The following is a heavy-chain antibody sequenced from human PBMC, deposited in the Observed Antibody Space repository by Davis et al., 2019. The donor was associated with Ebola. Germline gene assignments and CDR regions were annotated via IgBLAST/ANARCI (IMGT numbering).Heavy chain of an antibody. Sequence: SVKVSCKASGFTFTSSAMQWVRQARGQRLEWIGWIVVGSGNTNYAQKFQERVTITRDMSTSTAYMELSSLRSEDTAVYYCAAEPIVVGATRFDYWGQGTLVTVSS. CDR1: GFTFTSSA. CDR2: IVVGSGNT. CDR3: AAEPIVVGATRFDY. J-gene: IGHJ4*02. V-gene: IGHV1-58*02. D-gene: IGHD1-26*01.